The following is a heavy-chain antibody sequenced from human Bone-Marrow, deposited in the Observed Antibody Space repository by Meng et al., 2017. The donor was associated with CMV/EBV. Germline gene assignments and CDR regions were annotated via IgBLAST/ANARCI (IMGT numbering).Heavy chain of an antibody. CDR1: GGSVSSGSYY. CDR2: IYYSGST. V-gene: IGHV4-61*01. D-gene: IGHD2-2*02. Sequence: SETLSLTCTVSGGSVSSGSYYWSWIRQPPGKGLEWIGYIYYSGSTNYNPSLKSRVTISVDTSKNQFSLKLSSVTAADTAVYYCARGRGDQLLYKYYYYYGMDVWGQGTTVTVSS. J-gene: IGHJ6*02. CDR3: ARGRGDQLLYKYYYYYGMDV.